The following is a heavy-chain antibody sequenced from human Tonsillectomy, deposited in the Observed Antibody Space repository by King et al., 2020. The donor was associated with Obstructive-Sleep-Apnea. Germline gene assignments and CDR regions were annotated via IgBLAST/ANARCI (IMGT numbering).Heavy chain of an antibody. CDR2: ISYEGRNK. D-gene: IGHD4-11*01. V-gene: IGHV3-30-3*01. CDR1: GCTFSSYA. CDR3: ARENYGNFYFDY. J-gene: IGHJ4*02. Sequence: VQLVESGGGVVQPGRSLRLSCAASGCTFSSYAMHWVRQAPGKGLEGVAVISYEGRNKFYADSVKCRFTISRDNSKNTLYLQMNSLRAEDTAVYYCARENYGNFYFDYWGQGSLVTVSS.